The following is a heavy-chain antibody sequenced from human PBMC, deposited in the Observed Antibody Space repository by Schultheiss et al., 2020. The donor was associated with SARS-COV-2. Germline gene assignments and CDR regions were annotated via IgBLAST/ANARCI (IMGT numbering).Heavy chain of an antibody. V-gene: IGHV3-21*01. Sequence: GESLKISCAASGFTFSSYSMNWVRQAPGKGLEWVSSISSSSSYIYYADSVKGRFTISRDNAKNSLYLQMNSLRAEDTAVYYCARDFTDSSGWYDYWGQGTLVTVSS. CDR2: ISSSSSYI. CDR1: GFTFSSYS. D-gene: IGHD6-19*01. CDR3: ARDFTDSSGWYDY. J-gene: IGHJ4*02.